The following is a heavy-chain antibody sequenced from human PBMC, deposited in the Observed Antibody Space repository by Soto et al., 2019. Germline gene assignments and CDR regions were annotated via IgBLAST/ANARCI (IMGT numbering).Heavy chain of an antibody. D-gene: IGHD3-16*02. Sequence: PSETLSLTCAVYGGSFSGYYWSWIRQPPGKGLEWIGEINHSGSTNYNPSLKSRVTISVDTSKNQFSLKLSSVTAADTAVYYCARAARTNYDYVWGSYRSNWFDPWGQGTLVTVSS. J-gene: IGHJ5*02. CDR1: GGSFSGYY. CDR3: ARAARTNYDYVWGSYRSNWFDP. CDR2: INHSGST. V-gene: IGHV4-34*01.